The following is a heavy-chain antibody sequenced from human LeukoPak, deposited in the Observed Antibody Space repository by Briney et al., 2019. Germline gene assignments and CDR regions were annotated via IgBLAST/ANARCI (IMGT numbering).Heavy chain of an antibody. D-gene: IGHD1-26*01. Sequence: SETLSLTCTVSGGSISSGSYYWSWIRQPAGKGLEWIGRIYTSGSTNYNPSLKSRVTISVDTSKNQFSLKLSSVTAADTAVYYCARPTRIVGAFDSWGQGTLVTVSS. J-gene: IGHJ4*02. CDR1: GGSISSGSYY. CDR2: IYTSGST. V-gene: IGHV4-61*02. CDR3: ARPTRIVGAFDS.